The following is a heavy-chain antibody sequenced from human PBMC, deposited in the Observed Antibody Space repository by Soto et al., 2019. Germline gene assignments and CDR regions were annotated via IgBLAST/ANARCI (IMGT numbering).Heavy chain of an antibody. CDR3: ARQGYSYGYSYYFDY. CDR1: GGTFSSYA. D-gene: IGHD5-18*01. V-gene: IGHV1-69*10. CDR2: IIPILGIA. J-gene: IGHJ4*02. Sequence: ALVKVSCKASGGTFSSYAISWVRQAPGQGLEWMGGIIPILGIANYAQKFQGRVTITADKSTSTAYMELSSLRSEDTAVYYCARQGYSYGYSYYFDYWGQGTLVTVSS.